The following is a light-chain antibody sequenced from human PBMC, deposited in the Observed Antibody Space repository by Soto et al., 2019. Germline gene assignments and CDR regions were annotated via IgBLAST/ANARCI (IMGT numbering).Light chain of an antibody. CDR3: QQSFTTLT. J-gene: IGKJ3*01. V-gene: IGKV1-39*01. Sequence: DIQMTQSPSSLSASVGDRVNITCRASQTIRTFLNWYQQRPGKVPKLLIYAASTLQSGVPSRFSGSGSGTDFTLTISSLQPEDFANYYCQQSFTTLTFGPGTKVDVK. CDR2: AAS. CDR1: QTIRTF.